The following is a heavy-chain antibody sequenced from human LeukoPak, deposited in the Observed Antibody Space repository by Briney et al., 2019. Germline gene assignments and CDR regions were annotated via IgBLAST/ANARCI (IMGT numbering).Heavy chain of an antibody. Sequence: GSLRLSCAASGFTFSSYAMSWVRQAPGKGLEWVSAISGSGGTTYYADSVKGRFTISRDNSKNTLYLQMNSLRAEDTAVYYCVKGEYSSGWYNWFDPWGQGTLVTVSS. V-gene: IGHV3-23*01. J-gene: IGHJ5*02. CDR2: ISGSGGTT. D-gene: IGHD6-19*01. CDR1: GFTFSSYA. CDR3: VKGEYSSGWYNWFDP.